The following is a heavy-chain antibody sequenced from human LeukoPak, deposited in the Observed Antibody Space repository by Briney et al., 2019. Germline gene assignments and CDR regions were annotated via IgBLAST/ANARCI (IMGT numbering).Heavy chain of an antibody. D-gene: IGHD5-12*01. CDR2: IYYSGST. V-gene: IGHV4-39*07. CDR1: GGSISSSSYY. Sequence: PSETLSLTCTVSGGSISSSSYYWGWIRQPPGKGLEWIGSIYYSGSTYYNPSLKSRVTISVDTSKNQFSLKLSSVTAADTAVYYCARGDIVATITFDYWGQGTLVTVSS. J-gene: IGHJ4*02. CDR3: ARGDIVATITFDY.